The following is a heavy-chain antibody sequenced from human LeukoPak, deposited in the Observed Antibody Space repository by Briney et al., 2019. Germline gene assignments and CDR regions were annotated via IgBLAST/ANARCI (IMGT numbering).Heavy chain of an antibody. Sequence: SGTLSLTCAVSGASIGNSNWWSWARQPPGKGLEWIGEIFHSGSTNYNPSLKSRVSISVDKSKNRFSLRLSSVTAADTGVYYCASQFGEGLYDYWGQGTLVTVSS. J-gene: IGHJ4*02. V-gene: IGHV4-4*02. CDR1: GASIGNSNW. D-gene: IGHD3-10*01. CDR2: IFHSGST. CDR3: ASQFGEGLYDY.